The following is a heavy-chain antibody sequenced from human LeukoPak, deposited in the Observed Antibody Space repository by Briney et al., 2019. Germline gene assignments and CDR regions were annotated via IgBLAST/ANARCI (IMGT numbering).Heavy chain of an antibody. J-gene: IGHJ6*02. CDR1: GYTFTSYG. CDR2: ISAYNGNT. Sequence: ASVKVSCKASGYTFTSYGIRWVRQAPGQGLEWMGWISAYNGNTNYAQKLQGRVTMTTDTSTSTAYMELRSLRSDDTAVYYCARRGSYYTYYYGMDVWGQGTTVTVSS. D-gene: IGHD1-26*01. V-gene: IGHV1-18*01. CDR3: ARRGSYYTYYYGMDV.